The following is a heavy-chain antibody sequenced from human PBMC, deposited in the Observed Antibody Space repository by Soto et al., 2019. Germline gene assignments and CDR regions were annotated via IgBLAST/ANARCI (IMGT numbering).Heavy chain of an antibody. J-gene: IGHJ4*02. CDR1: GFTFSRYS. CDR3: ARGFGTGTTLYFDY. D-gene: IGHD1-7*01. CDR2: ISSSSSTI. Sequence: EVQLVESGGGLVQPGGSLRLSCAASGFTFSRYSMSWVRQAPGKGLEWVSYISSSSSTIYYADSVKGRFTISRDNAKNSLYLQMNSLRDEDTAVYYCARGFGTGTTLYFDYWGQGTLVTVSS. V-gene: IGHV3-48*02.